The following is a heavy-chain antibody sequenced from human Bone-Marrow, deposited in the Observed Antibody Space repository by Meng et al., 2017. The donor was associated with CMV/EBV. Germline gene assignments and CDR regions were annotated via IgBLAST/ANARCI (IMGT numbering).Heavy chain of an antibody. CDR1: GYTFTGYF. CDR3: ARAGFGGLSGGDV. V-gene: IGHV1-2*02. Sequence: ASVKVSCKASGYTFTGYFIHWVRQAPGQGLEWMGWVNPNGGVTYYAQKFLGSVTMTRDSSISTAYMELSGLSSNDTAMYYCARAGFGGLSGGDVCAQGTTVTVSS. D-gene: IGHD3-10*01. CDR2: VNPNGGVT. J-gene: IGHJ6*02.